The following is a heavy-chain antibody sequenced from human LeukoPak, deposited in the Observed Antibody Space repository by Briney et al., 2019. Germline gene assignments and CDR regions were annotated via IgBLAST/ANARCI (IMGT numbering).Heavy chain of an antibody. CDR2: FDPEDGET. J-gene: IGHJ4*02. CDR1: GYTLTELS. D-gene: IGHD3-22*01. Sequence: ASVKVSCKVSGYTLTELSMHWVRQAPGKGLEWMGGFDPEDGETIYAQKFQSRVTMTEDTSTDTAYMELSSLRSEDTAVYYCATAGIDSSGYLLGYWGQGTLVTVSS. CDR3: ATAGIDSSGYLLGY. V-gene: IGHV1-24*01.